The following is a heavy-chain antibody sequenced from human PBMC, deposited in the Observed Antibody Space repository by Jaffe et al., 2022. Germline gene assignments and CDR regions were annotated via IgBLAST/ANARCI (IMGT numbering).Heavy chain of an antibody. CDR3: AKDLATTVTTPGYFDY. CDR1: GFTFSSYA. J-gene: IGHJ4*02. CDR2: ISGSGGST. V-gene: IGHV3-23*01. Sequence: EVQLLESGGGLVQPGGSLRLSCAASGFTFSSYAMSWVRQAPGKGLEWVSAISGSGGSTYYADSVKGRFTISRDNSKNTLYLQMNSLRAEDTAVYYCAKDLATTVTTPGYFDYWGQGTLVTVSS. D-gene: IGHD4-17*01.